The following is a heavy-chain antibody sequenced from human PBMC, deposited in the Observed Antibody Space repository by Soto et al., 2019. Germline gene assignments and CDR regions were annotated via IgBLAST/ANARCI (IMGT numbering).Heavy chain of an antibody. J-gene: IGHJ3*02. D-gene: IGHD3-10*01. V-gene: IGHV1-2*04. CDR1: GYTFTGYY. Sequence: GASVKVSCKASGYTFTGYYMHWVRQAPGQGLEWMGWINPNSGGTNYAQKFQGWVTMTRDTSISTAYMELSRPRSDDTAVYYCAREIINPSGAGRDDAFDTWGQGTMVTVSS. CDR3: AREIINPSGAGRDDAFDT. CDR2: INPNSGGT.